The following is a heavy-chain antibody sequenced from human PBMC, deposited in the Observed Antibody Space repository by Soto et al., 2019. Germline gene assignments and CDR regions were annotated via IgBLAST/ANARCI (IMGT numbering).Heavy chain of an antibody. J-gene: IGHJ4*02. V-gene: IGHV3-23*01. CDR1: GFTFSNYA. Sequence: EVQLLDSGGGLVQPGGSLRLSCAASGFTFSNYAMSWVRQAPGKGLEWVSTISGNGVSTYYADSVKGRFTISRDNSKNMLFLQINSLRDDDSAVYYCAKRPASIITFDYWGQGTPVTVSS. D-gene: IGHD2-2*01. CDR2: ISGNGVST. CDR3: AKRPASIITFDY.